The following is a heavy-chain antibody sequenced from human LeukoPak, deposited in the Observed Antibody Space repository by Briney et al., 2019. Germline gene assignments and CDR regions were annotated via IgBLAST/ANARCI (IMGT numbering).Heavy chain of an antibody. J-gene: IGHJ5*02. V-gene: IGHV1-69*13. CDR3: ARDSRSNSERFKWFDP. CDR1: GYTFTSYA. D-gene: IGHD1-26*01. CDR2: IIPIFGTA. Sequence: SVKVSCKASGYTFTSYAISWVRQAPGQGLEWMGGIIPIFGTANYAQKFQGRVTITADESTSTAYMELSSLRFEDTAVYYCARDSRSNSERFKWFDPWGQGTLVTVSS.